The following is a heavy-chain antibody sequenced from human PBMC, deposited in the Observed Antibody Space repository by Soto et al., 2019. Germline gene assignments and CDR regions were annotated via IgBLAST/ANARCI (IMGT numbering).Heavy chain of an antibody. Sequence: PGGSLRLSCAASGFTFSSYAMHWVRQAPGKGLEWVAVIPYDGSNKYYADSVKGRFTISRDNSKNTLYLQMNSLRAEDTAVYYCARGRCSGGSCYSYYCYYGMDVWGQGTTVTVSS. CDR1: GFTFSSYA. CDR3: ARGRCSGGSCYSYYCYYGMDV. D-gene: IGHD2-15*01. J-gene: IGHJ6*02. CDR2: IPYDGSNK. V-gene: IGHV3-30-3*01.